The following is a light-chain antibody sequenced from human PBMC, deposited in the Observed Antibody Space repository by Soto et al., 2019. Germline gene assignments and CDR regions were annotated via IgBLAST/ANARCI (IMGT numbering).Light chain of an antibody. CDR3: QQYHKWPPWT. Sequence: EIVMTQSPATLSVSPGERATLSCRASQSVSSNLAWYQQKPCQAPRLLIYGASTRATGIPARFSGSGSGTEFTLTISSLQSEDFAVYYCQQYHKWPPWTFGQGTKVEIK. V-gene: IGKV3-15*01. CDR1: QSVSSN. J-gene: IGKJ1*01. CDR2: GAS.